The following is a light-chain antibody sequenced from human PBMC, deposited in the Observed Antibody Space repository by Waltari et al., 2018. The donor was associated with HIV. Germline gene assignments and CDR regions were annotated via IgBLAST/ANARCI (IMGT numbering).Light chain of an antibody. Sequence: SNELTRPPSVSVSPGQTARIPCSGGALANHYTYWFQQKPGQAPVLVIYKDTERPSGIPERFSGSRSGTTVKLTISGVQAEDEADYYCQSGGSSGSWVFGGGTKLTVL. CDR1: ALANHY. J-gene: IGLJ3*02. CDR3: QSGGSSGSWV. CDR2: KDT. V-gene: IGLV3-25*03.